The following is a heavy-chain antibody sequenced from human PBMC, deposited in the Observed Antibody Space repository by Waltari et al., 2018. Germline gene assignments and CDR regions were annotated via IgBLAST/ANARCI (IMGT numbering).Heavy chain of an antibody. J-gene: IGHJ4*01. CDR3: ARGEGGANEY. CDR2: ISSGASTI. CDR1: GFTFRNYE. D-gene: IGHD1-26*01. Sequence: EVQLVESGGGLVQPGGSLRLFCAASGFTFRNYEMNWVRQAPGKGLEWVSYISSGASTIFYADSVKGRFTISRDNAKNSVYLEMNSLRADDTAIYYCARGEGGANEYWGQGTLVTVSS. V-gene: IGHV3-48*03.